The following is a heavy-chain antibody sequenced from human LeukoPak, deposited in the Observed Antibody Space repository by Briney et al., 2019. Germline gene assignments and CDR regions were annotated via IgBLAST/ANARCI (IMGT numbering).Heavy chain of an antibody. V-gene: IGHV4-39*07. Sequence: SETLSLTCTVSGGSISSSSYYWGWIRQPPGKGLEWIGNIYYRGSTYYNPSLKSRVTISVDTSKNQFSLKLRSVTAADTAVYYCARLKYYYDSSGYRAEYFQHWGQGTLVTVSS. CDR3: ARLKYYYDSSGYRAEYFQH. CDR1: GGSISSSSYY. D-gene: IGHD3-22*01. J-gene: IGHJ1*01. CDR2: IYYRGST.